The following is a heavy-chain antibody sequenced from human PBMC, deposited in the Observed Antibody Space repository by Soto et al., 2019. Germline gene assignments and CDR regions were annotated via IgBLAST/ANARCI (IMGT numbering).Heavy chain of an antibody. J-gene: IGHJ4*02. V-gene: IGHV3-74*03. CDR3: VRLLDVDY. Sequence: EMQLVESGGGLVQAGGSLRLSCAASGFTFSNYWMHWVRQAPGKGLVWISRINIDGTTSEYADSVKGRFTISRDNAKNVVYIQMNSLRDEDTAIYYCVRLLDVDYWGQGTLVTVSS. CDR2: INIDGTTS. D-gene: IGHD3-10*01. CDR1: GFTFSNYW.